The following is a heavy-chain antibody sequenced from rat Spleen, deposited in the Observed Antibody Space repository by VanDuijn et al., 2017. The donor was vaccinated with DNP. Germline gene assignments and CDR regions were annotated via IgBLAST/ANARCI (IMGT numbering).Heavy chain of an antibody. Sequence: EVQLQESGPGLVKPSQSLSLTCSVTGYSITSNYWGWIRKFPGNKMEWIGHINYSARTTYNPSLKSRISITRDTSKNQFFLHLKSVTTEDTATYYCARWSDYFDYWGQGVMVTVSS. V-gene: IGHV3-1*01. CDR2: INYSART. CDR3: ARWSDYFDY. CDR1: GYSITSNY. J-gene: IGHJ2*01.